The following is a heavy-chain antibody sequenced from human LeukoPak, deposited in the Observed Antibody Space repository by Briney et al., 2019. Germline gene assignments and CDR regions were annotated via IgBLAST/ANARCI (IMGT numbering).Heavy chain of an antibody. CDR2: IHASGST. J-gene: IGHJ5*02. D-gene: IGHD1-26*01. CDR3: ARGLVGTTGEQNWFDP. Sequence: SETLSLTCTVSAGSFSRYYWSWIRQPAGKGLEWIGRIHASGSTNYNPSLKSRVTISVDESQNQFPLKLTSVTAADTAVYYCARGLVGTTGEQNWFDPWGQGTLVTVSS. CDR1: AGSFSRYY. V-gene: IGHV4-4*07.